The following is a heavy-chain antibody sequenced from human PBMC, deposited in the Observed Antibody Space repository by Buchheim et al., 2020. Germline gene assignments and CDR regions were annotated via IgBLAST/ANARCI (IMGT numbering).Heavy chain of an antibody. CDR2: ITPVFGTT. CDR3: ARQPITAATHFDA. V-gene: IGHV1-69*06. J-gene: IGHJ4*02. Sequence: VHMVQSGAEVRKPGSSVKVSCMASGGIFNSYALNWVRQAPEQGLEWMGRITPVFGTTTYAQKFQGRIFISPDKSTSTVYLDLSSVTSEDTAVYLCARQPITAATHFDAWGQGTL. D-gene: IGHD2-2*01. CDR1: GGIFNSYA.